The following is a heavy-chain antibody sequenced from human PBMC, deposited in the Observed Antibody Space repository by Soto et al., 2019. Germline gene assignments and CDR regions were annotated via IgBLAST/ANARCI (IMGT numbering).Heavy chain of an antibody. D-gene: IGHD1-1*01. Sequence: QVQLVESGGGVVQPGRSLRLSCAASGFTFSSYGMHWVRQAPGKGLEWVAVISYDGSNKYYADSVKGRFTISRDNSKNTLYLQMNSLRAEDTAVYYCARITPTEAVNWNLNPYGMDVWGQGTTVTVSS. CDR3: ARITPTEAVNWNLNPYGMDV. CDR1: GFTFSSYG. CDR2: ISYDGSNK. J-gene: IGHJ6*02. V-gene: IGHV3-30*03.